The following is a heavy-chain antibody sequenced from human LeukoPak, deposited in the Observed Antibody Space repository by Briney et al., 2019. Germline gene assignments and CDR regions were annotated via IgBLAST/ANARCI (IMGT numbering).Heavy chain of an antibody. CDR3: ASPGGVPTPDP. Sequence: GGSLRLSCAASGFTFSSYAMSWVRQVPGKGLEWVSAISGSGGSTYYADSVKGRFAISRDNSKNTLHLQMNSLRAEDTAVYYCASPGGVPTPDPWGQGTLVTVSS. J-gene: IGHJ5*02. CDR1: GFTFSSYA. CDR2: ISGSGGST. D-gene: IGHD3-16*01. V-gene: IGHV3-23*01.